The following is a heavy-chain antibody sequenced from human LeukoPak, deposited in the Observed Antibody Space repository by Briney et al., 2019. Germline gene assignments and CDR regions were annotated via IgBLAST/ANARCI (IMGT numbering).Heavy chain of an antibody. CDR3: ARASVVPAAYDY. V-gene: IGHV4-31*03. J-gene: IGHJ4*02. D-gene: IGHD2-2*01. Sequence: PSQTLSLTGTVSGGSISSGGYYWSWIRQHPGKGLEWIGYIYYSGSTYYNPSLKSRVTISVDTSKNQFSLKLSSVTAADTAVYYCARASVVPAAYDYWGQGTLVTVSS. CDR2: IYYSGST. CDR1: GGSISSGGYY.